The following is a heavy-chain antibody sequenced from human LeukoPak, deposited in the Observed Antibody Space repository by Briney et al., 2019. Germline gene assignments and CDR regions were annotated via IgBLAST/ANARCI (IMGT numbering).Heavy chain of an antibody. CDR2: ISSSSSYI. CDR1: GFTFSSYS. V-gene: IGHV3-21*01. CDR3: ARCIAAAGTYWFDP. D-gene: IGHD6-13*01. Sequence: GSLRLSCAASGFTFSSYSMNWVRQAPGKGLEWVSSISSSSSYIYYADSVKGRFTISRDNAKNSLYLQMNSLRAEDTAVYYCARCIAAAGTYWFDPWGQGTLVTVSS. J-gene: IGHJ5*02.